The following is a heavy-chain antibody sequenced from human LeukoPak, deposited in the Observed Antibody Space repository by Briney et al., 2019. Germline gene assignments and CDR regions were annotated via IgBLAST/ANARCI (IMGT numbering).Heavy chain of an antibody. Sequence: GGSLRLSCAGSGFTFSRYGMHWVRHAPGKGLEWVSFTRFDGKNKYYADSVKGRFTISKDSSKNTLDLQMNSLRTEDTAVYYCARGSQYNILTGFIVGAMDDFDYWGQGTLVTVSS. CDR3: ARGSQYNILTGFIVGAMDDFDY. V-gene: IGHV3-30*02. D-gene: IGHD3-9*01. J-gene: IGHJ4*02. CDR2: TRFDGKNK. CDR1: GFTFSRYG.